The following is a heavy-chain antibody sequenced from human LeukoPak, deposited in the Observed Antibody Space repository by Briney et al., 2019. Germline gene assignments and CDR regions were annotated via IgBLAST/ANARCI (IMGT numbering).Heavy chain of an antibody. Sequence: GGSLRLSCSASGFTFSSYAMHWVRQAPGKGLEYVSAISSNGGSTYYADSVRGRFTISRDNTKNTLYLQMSSLRAEGTAVYYWVKDGARAGLGGVLLWFGEFKFDYWGQGTLVTVSS. CDR2: ISSNGGST. J-gene: IGHJ4*02. CDR3: VKDGARAGLGGVLLWFGEFKFDY. D-gene: IGHD3-10*01. V-gene: IGHV3-64D*06. CDR1: GFTFSSYA.